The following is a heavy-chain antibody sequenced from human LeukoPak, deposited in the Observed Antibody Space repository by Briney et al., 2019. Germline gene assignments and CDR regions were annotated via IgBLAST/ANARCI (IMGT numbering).Heavy chain of an antibody. V-gene: IGHV4-59*01. J-gene: IGHJ4*02. CDR1: GGSISSYY. CDR2: IYYSGST. D-gene: IGHD3-22*01. Sequence: SETLSLTCTVSGGSISSYYWSWIRQPPGKGPEWIGYIYYSGSTNYNPSLKSRVTISVDTSKNQFSLKLSSVTAADAAVYYCARGLYYYDSSGYYFDYWGQGTLVTVSS. CDR3: ARGLYYYDSSGYYFDY.